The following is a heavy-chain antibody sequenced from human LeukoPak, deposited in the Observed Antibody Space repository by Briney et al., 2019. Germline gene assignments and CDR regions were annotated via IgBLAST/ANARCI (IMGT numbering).Heavy chain of an antibody. Sequence: ASVKLSCKASGYAFTGYYMHRVRQAPGQGLEWMGWVNPKSGGTDYAQKFPGRVTMTRYKYIRTAYMELRRLRSYDTAVYYGARNIWCGESADAFDIWGRGTMVTVSS. CDR2: VNPKSGGT. V-gene: IGHV1-2*02. CDR3: ARNIWCGESADAFDI. D-gene: IGHD3-10*01. CDR1: GYAFTGYY. J-gene: IGHJ3*02.